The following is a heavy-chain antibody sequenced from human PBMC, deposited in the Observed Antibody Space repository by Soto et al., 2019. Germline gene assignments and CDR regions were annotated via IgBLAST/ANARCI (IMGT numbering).Heavy chain of an antibody. V-gene: IGHV1-18*01. Sequence: QVQLVQSGAEVKKPGASVKVSCKASGYTFTNYGISWVRQAPGQGLEWMGWINTYNGNTNHAQKLQGRVTMTTDTSTSTAYMQLTGLRSDDTAVYYCAGGVGSGTYYNQHSLFDPWGQGTLVTVSS. J-gene: IGHJ5*02. CDR3: AGGVGSGTYYNQHSLFDP. CDR1: GYTFTNYG. D-gene: IGHD3-10*01. CDR2: INTYNGNT.